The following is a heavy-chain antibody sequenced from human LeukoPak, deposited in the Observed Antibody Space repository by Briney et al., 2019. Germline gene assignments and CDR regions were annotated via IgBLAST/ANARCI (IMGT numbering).Heavy chain of an antibody. J-gene: IGHJ4*02. CDR2: INHSGST. CDR3: ARVRSYRYLYYFDY. Sequence: SETPSLTCAVYGGSFSGYYWSWIRQPPGKGLEWIGEINHSGSTNYNPSLKSRVTISVDTSKNQFSLKLSSVTAADTAVYYCARVRSYRYLYYFDYWGQGTLVTVSS. D-gene: IGHD3-16*02. V-gene: IGHV4-34*01. CDR1: GGSFSGYY.